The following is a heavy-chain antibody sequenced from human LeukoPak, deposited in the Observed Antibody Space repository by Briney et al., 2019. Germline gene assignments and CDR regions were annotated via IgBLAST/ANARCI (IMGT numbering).Heavy chain of an antibody. V-gene: IGHV1-18*04. CDR1: GYSFITYG. Sequence: ASVKVSCKASGYSFITYGLTWVRQAPGQGLEWVGWISAANGDTNSAQRLQDRLTMTTDTSTSIAYMELSNLRSDDTAVYYCARVDSSIGWQHYYYMDVWGKGTTVTVSS. CDR2: ISAANGDT. CDR3: ARVDSSIGWQHYYYMDV. J-gene: IGHJ6*03. D-gene: IGHD6-19*01.